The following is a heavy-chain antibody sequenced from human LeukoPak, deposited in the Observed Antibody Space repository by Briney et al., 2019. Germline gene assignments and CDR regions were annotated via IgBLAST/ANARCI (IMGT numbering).Heavy chain of an antibody. J-gene: IGHJ4*02. CDR2: ISGSGGTT. CDR3: AKEDDSSGYQTPYYFDY. Sequence: GGSLRLSCAASGFTFSSYSMNWVRQAPGKGLEWVSGISGSGGTTYYADSVKGRFTISRDNSKNTLYLQMNSLRAEDTAVYYCAKEDDSSGYQTPYYFDYWGQGALVTVSS. CDR1: GFTFSSYS. D-gene: IGHD3-22*01. V-gene: IGHV3-23*01.